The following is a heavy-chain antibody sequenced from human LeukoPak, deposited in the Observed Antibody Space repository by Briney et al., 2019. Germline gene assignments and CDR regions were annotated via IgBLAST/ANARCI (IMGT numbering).Heavy chain of an antibody. CDR3: AKYNGSYLDY. D-gene: IGHD1-26*01. J-gene: IGHJ4*02. CDR1: GSTFSSYG. CDR2: IRYDGSNE. V-gene: IGHV3-30*02. Sequence: GGSLRLSCAASGSTFSSYGMHWVRQAPGKGLEWVAFIRYDGSNEYYADSVKGRFTISRDNSKNTLYLQMNSLRAEDTAVYYCAKYNGSYLDYWGQGTLVTVSS.